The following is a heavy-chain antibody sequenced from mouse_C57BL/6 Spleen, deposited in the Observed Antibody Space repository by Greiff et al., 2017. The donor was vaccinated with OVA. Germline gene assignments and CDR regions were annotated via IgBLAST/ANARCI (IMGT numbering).Heavy chain of an antibody. D-gene: IGHD2-10*01. V-gene: IGHV1-54*01. CDR1: GYAFTNYL. Sequence: VQLQQSGAELVRPGPSVKVSCKASGYAFTNYLLEWVTQRPGQGLEWIGVLNPGSGGTNYNEKFQGKATLTADNSSSTAYMQLSRLKSEETAVYFWARRGLLTDYWGQGTSVTVAS. CDR2: LNPGSGGT. CDR3: ARRGLLTDY. J-gene: IGHJ4*01.